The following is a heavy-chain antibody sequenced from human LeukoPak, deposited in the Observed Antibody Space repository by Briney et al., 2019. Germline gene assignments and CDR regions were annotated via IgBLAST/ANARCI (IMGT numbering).Heavy chain of an antibody. CDR2: ISSSSSYI. J-gene: IGHJ5*02. V-gene: IGHV3-21*01. Sequence: NPGGSLRLSCAASGFTFSSYSMNWVRQAPGKGLEWVSSISSSSSYIYYADSVKGRFTISRDNAKNSLYLQTNSLRAEDTAVYYCARESYGDYLAWFDPWGQGTLVTVSS. D-gene: IGHD4-17*01. CDR3: ARESYGDYLAWFDP. CDR1: GFTFSSYS.